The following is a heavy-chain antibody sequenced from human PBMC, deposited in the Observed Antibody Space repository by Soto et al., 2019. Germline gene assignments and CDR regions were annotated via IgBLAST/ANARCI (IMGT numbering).Heavy chain of an antibody. CDR1: GFTFSSYG. CDR3: AKVGPTASDY. Sequence: QVQLVESGGGVVQPGRSLRLSCAASGFTFSSYGMHWVRQAPGKGLEWVAVISYDGSNKYYADSVKGRFTISRDNSKNTLYLQMNSLRAEDTAVYYCAKVGPTASDYWGQGTLVTVSS. V-gene: IGHV3-30*18. J-gene: IGHJ4*02. D-gene: IGHD4-17*01. CDR2: ISYDGSNK.